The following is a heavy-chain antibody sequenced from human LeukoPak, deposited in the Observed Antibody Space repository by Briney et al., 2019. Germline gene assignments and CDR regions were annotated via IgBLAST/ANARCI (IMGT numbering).Heavy chain of an antibody. CDR1: GFTFSDYY. Sequence: GGSLRLSCAASGFTFSDYYMSWIRQAPGKGLEWVSYISSSGSTIYYADSVKGRFTISRDNAKNSLYLQMNSLRAEDTAVYYCARVRYSSGWYVIWAFDIWGQGTMVTVSS. V-gene: IGHV3-11*01. J-gene: IGHJ3*02. CDR2: ISSSGSTI. D-gene: IGHD6-19*01. CDR3: ARVRYSSGWYVIWAFDI.